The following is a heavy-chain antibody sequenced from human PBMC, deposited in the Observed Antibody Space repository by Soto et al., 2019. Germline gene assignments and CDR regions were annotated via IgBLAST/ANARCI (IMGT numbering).Heavy chain of an antibody. J-gene: IGHJ6*02. V-gene: IGHV3-7*03. D-gene: IGHD2-15*01. CDR2: IKQDGSEK. CDR3: ARDLDCSGGSCDSVFLDYYYGMDV. Sequence: GGSLRLSCAASGFTFSSYWMSWVRQAPGKGLEWVANIKQDGSEKYYVDSVKGRFTISRDNAKNSLYLQMNSLRAEDTAVYYCARDLDCSGGSCDSVFLDYYYGMDVWGQGTTVTVSS. CDR1: GFTFSSYW.